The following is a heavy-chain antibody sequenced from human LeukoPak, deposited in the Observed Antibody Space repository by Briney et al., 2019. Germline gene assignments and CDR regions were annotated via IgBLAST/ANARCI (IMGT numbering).Heavy chain of an antibody. V-gene: IGHV1-18*01. D-gene: IGHD6-13*01. Sequence: ASVKVSCKASGYTFTSYGISWVRQAPGQGLEWMGWISAYNGNTNYAQKLQGRVTMTTDTSTSTAYMELRSLRSDDTAVYYCAREIAAAARGYYYYYGMDVWGQGTTVTVSS. CDR1: GYTFTSYG. J-gene: IGHJ6*02. CDR3: AREIAAAARGYYYYYGMDV. CDR2: ISAYNGNT.